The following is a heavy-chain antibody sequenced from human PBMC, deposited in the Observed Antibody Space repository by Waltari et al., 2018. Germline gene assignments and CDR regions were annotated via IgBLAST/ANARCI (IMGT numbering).Heavy chain of an antibody. Sequence: EVQLLESGGGLVQPGGSLRLSCAASEFTFSAYGMSWVRQAPGKGLEWGSAITNSGDSTYYADSVKGRFTISRDNSKHTLYLQMNSLRAEDTAIYYCAEDHGWLHYYWGQGTLVTVSS. D-gene: IGHD5-12*01. CDR1: EFTFSAYG. V-gene: IGHV3-23*01. CDR2: ITNSGDST. J-gene: IGHJ4*02. CDR3: AEDHGWLHYY.